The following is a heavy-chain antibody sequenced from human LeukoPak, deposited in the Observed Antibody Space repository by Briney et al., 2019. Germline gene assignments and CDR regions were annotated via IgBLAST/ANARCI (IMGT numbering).Heavy chain of an antibody. CDR1: GFTFSSYA. Sequence: GGSPRLSCAASGFTFSSYAMHWVRQAPGKGLEWVAVISYDGSNKYYADSVKGRFTISRDNSKNTLYLQMNSLRAEDTAVYYCAREGYQLLTAFDYWGQGTLVTVSS. CDR3: AREGYQLLTAFDY. CDR2: ISYDGSNK. J-gene: IGHJ4*02. D-gene: IGHD2-2*01. V-gene: IGHV3-30-3*01.